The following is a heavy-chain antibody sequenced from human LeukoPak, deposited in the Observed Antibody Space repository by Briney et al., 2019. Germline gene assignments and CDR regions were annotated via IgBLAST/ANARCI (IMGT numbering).Heavy chain of an antibody. J-gene: IGHJ4*02. V-gene: IGHV3-30*03. Sequence: GGSLRLSCAASGFTFSSYGMHWVRQAPGKGLEWVAVISYDGSNKYYADSVKGRFTISRDNSKNTLYLQMNSLRAEDTAVYYCARGPNSNWSGLDFWGQGTLLTVSS. CDR1: GFTFSSYG. CDR3: ARGPNSNWSGLDF. CDR2: ISYDGSNK. D-gene: IGHD6-6*01.